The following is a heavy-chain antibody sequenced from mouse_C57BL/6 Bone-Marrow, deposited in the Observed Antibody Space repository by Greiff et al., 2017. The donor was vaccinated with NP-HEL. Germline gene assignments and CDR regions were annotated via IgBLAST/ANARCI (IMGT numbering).Heavy chain of an antibody. CDR3: ARERRLRRDGLYYFDY. CDR2: IYPGSGST. V-gene: IGHV1-55*01. J-gene: IGHJ2*01. Sequence: QVQLQQPGAELVKPGASVKMSCKASGYTFTSYWITWVKQRPGQGLEWIGDIYPGSGSTNYNEKFKSKATLTVDTSSSTAYMQLSSLTSEDSAVYYCARERRLRRDGLYYFDYWGQGTTLTVSS. CDR1: GYTFTSYW. D-gene: IGHD2-2*01.